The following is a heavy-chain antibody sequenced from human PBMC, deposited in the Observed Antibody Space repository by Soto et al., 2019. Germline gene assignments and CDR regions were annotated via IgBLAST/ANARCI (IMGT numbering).Heavy chain of an antibody. D-gene: IGHD1-26*01. CDR3: ARSRAFRTTNWFDP. V-gene: IGHV4-31*03. CDR2: IYCSGST. J-gene: IGHJ5*02. CDR1: GGSISSGGYY. Sequence: PSETLSLTCTVSGGSISSGGYYWSWIRQHPGKGLEWIGYIYCSGSTYYNPSLKSRVTISVDTSKNQFSLKRRYVTAEDTAVYYCARSRAFRTTNWFDPWGQGTLVTVSS.